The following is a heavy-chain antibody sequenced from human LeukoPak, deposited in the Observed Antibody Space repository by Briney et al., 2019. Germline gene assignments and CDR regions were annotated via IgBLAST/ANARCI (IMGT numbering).Heavy chain of an antibody. J-gene: IGHJ4*02. D-gene: IGHD3-10*01. CDR1: GYSISSGYH. Sequence: PSETLSLTCTVSGYSISSGYHWGWIRQPPGKGLEWIGSIYHGGSTYYNPSLKSRVTISVDTSKNQFSLKLSSVTAADTAVYYCASFYGFATRRDYWGQGTLVTVSS. CDR3: ASFYGFATRRDY. CDR2: IYHGGST. V-gene: IGHV4-38-2*02.